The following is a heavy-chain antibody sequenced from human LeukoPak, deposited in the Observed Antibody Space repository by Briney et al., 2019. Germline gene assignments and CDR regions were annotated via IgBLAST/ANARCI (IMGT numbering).Heavy chain of an antibody. Sequence: TGGSLRLSCAASGFTISTYGMDWVRQAPGKGLEWVSFLQNDGNNKYYVDSVKGRFTISRDTSKNTLYLQMSSLRAEDTAVYYCARGVMYAFDIWGQGTMVTVSS. D-gene: IGHD3-16*01. CDR3: ARGVMYAFDI. CDR2: LQNDGNNK. CDR1: GFTISTYG. V-gene: IGHV3-30*02. J-gene: IGHJ3*02.